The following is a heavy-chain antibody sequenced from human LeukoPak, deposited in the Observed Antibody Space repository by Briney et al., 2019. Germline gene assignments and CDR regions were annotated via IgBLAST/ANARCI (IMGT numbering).Heavy chain of an antibody. V-gene: IGHV1-2*02. CDR3: ARVSVGTTEVYFDY. CDR2: INPNSGGT. J-gene: IGHJ4*02. CDR1: GYTFTGYY. Sequence: GASVKVSCKASGYTFTGYYIHWVRQAPGQGLEWMGWINPNSGGTNYAQKFQGRVTMTRDTSISTAYMELNRLRSDDTAVYYCARVSVGTTEVYFDYWGQGTLVTVSS. D-gene: IGHD1-26*01.